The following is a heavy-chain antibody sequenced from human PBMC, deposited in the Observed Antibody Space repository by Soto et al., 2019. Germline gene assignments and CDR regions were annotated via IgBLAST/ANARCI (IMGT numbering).Heavy chain of an antibody. CDR1: GFTFTNYV. Sequence: QVQMVESGGGVVQPGRSLRLSCAASGFTFTNYVMHWVRQSPGKGLEWVAVIWYDGSNKFYVDSVKGRFTISRDNSNSTLYLQMSSLRVDDTAVYYCTRSRADSSSWYFDLWGQGTLVTVSS. CDR3: TRSRADSSSWYFDL. J-gene: IGHJ4*02. V-gene: IGHV3-33*01. D-gene: IGHD3-22*01. CDR2: IWYDGSNK.